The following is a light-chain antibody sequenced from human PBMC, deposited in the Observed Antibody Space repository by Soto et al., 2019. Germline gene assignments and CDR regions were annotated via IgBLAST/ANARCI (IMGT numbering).Light chain of an antibody. V-gene: IGKV3-20*01. CDR3: QQYGSSPPAIT. Sequence: EIVLTQSPGTLSLSPGERATLSCRASQSVSNSYLAWYQQIPGQAPRLLIYGASSRATGIPDRFSGSGSGTDFTITITRLEPEDFAVYYCQQYGSSPPAITFGQGTRLEIK. CDR1: QSVSNSY. CDR2: GAS. J-gene: IGKJ5*01.